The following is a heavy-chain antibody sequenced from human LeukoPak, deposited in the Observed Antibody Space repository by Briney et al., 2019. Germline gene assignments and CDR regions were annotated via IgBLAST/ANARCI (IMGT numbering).Heavy chain of an antibody. CDR1: GFTFSSYG. D-gene: IGHD3-22*01. V-gene: IGHV3-30*02. CDR2: IRYDGSNK. CDR3: AKDYSSGYYYVDYFDY. Sequence: GGSLRLSCAASGFTFSSYGMHWVRQAPGKGLEWVAFIRYDGSNKYYADSVKGRFTISRDNSKNTLYLQMNSLRAEDTAVYYCAKDYSSGYYYVDYFDYWGQGTLVTVSS. J-gene: IGHJ4*02.